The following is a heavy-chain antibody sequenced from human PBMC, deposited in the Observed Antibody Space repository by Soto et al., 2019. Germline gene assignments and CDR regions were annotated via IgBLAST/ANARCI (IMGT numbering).Heavy chain of an antibody. CDR1: GFTFSNYA. D-gene: IGHD4-17*01. CDR2: ISGSGGST. V-gene: IGHV3-23*01. CDR3: AKEGARVGYAGDYGGYFDY. Sequence: GGSLRLSCAASGFTFSNYAMSWVRQAPGKGLEWVSAISGSGGSTYYADSVKGRFTISRDNSKNTLYLQMNSLRAEDTAVYYCAKEGARVGYAGDYGGYFDYWGQGTLVTVSS. J-gene: IGHJ4*02.